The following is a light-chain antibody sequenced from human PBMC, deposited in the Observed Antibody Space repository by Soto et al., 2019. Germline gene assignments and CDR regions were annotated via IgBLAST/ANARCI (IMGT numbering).Light chain of an antibody. V-gene: IGLV2-14*01. CDR1: SXDVGGYDY. J-gene: IGLJ1*01. CDR2: EVS. Sequence: QSVLTQPASVSGSPGQSITISCTGTSXDVGGYDYVSWYQQYPGKAPKLIIYEVSYRPSGVSTRFSGSKSVNTASLTISGLQAEDEADYYCTSYTSSSTYVFGTGTKVTVL. CDR3: TSYTSSSTYV.